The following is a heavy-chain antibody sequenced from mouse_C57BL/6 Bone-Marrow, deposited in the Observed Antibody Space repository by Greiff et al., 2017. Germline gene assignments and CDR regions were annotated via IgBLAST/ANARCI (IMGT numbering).Heavy chain of an antibody. D-gene: IGHD2-14*01. V-gene: IGHV5-17*01. Sequence: EVQLVESGGGLVKPGGSLKLSCAASGFTFSDYGMHWVRQAPEKGLEWVAYISSGSSTIYYADTVKGRFTISRDNAKNTLFLQMTSLRSEDTAMDYCARPYYYYRCPWFAYWGQGTLVTVSA. CDR2: ISSGSSTI. CDR1: GFTFSDYG. J-gene: IGHJ3*01. CDR3: ARPYYYYRCPWFAY.